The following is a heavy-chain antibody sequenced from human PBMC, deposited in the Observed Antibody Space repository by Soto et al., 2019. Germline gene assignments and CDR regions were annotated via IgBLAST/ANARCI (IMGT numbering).Heavy chain of an antibody. D-gene: IGHD3-9*01. CDR2: FDPEDGET. CDR3: ATVHTDILTGLFKY. V-gene: IGHV1-24*01. J-gene: IGHJ4*02. CDR1: GYTLTELS. Sequence: ASVKVSSKVSGYTLTELSMHSVRQAPGKELEWMRGFDPEDGETIYAQNFQGRVTMTEGTSTDTAYMELSSLRSEDTAVYYCATVHTDILTGLFKYWGQGTLVSVSS.